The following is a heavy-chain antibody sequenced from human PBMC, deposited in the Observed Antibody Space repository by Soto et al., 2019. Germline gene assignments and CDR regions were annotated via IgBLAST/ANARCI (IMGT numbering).Heavy chain of an antibody. CDR2: IYYSGST. CDR3: AREDDSDRDGTFDY. CDR1: GGSISSGGYY. V-gene: IGHV4-31*03. D-gene: IGHD3-10*01. J-gene: IGHJ4*02. Sequence: HVQLQESGPGLVKPSQTLSLTCTVSGGSISSGGYYWSGIRQHPGTGLEWIGYIYYSGSTYYTPSLKSRVTISVDTCNNQLSLKLGSVTAADTAVYYCAREDDSDRDGTFDYWGQGTLVTVSS.